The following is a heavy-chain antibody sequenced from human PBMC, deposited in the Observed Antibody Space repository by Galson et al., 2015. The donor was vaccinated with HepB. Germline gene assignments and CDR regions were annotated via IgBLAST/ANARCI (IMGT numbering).Heavy chain of an antibody. CDR2: IGTAGDK. CDR3: ARASGSYLHP. Sequence: SLRLSCAASGFTFSRHDMHWVRQPTGKGLEWVSAIGTAGDKYYAGSVKGRFTISRENVKNSLYLQMKRLRVGDTAVYYCARASGSYLHPWGPGILVTVSS. V-gene: IGHV3-13*01. D-gene: IGHD1-26*01. CDR1: GFTFSRHD. J-gene: IGHJ5*02.